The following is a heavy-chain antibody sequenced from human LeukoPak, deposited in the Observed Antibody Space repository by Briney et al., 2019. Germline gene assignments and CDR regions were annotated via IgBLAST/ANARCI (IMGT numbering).Heavy chain of an antibody. V-gene: IGHV3-74*01. J-gene: IGHJ4*02. Sequence: GGSLRLSCAASGFTFSSYWMNWVRHAPGKGLVWVSRIASDGSSTTYADSVKGRFSISRDNAKNTLYLQMNSLRVEDTAVYYCARRIAAAAAPYYFDYWGQGTLVTVSS. CDR2: IASDGSST. CDR1: GFTFSSYW. CDR3: ARRIAAAAAPYYFDY. D-gene: IGHD6-13*01.